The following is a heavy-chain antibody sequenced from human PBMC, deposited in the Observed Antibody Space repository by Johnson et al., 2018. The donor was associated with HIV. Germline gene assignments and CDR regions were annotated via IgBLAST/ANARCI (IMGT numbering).Heavy chain of an antibody. CDR1: GFTFSSYA. D-gene: IGHD6-25*01. J-gene: IGHJ3*02. Sequence: QVQLVESGGGVVQPGRSLRLSCAASGFTFSSYAMHWVRQAPGKGLEWVAVISYDGRNKYYADSVKGRFTISRDNSKNTLYLQMNSLRPEDTAAYYCATIAAHGAAFDIWGQGTVVTVSS. CDR3: ATIAAHGAAFDI. CDR2: ISYDGRNK. V-gene: IGHV3-30*04.